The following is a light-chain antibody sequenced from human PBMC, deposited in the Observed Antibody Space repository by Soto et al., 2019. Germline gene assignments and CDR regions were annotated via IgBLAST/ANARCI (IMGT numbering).Light chain of an antibody. Sequence: QSVLTQPASVSGSPGQSITISCTGTSTDVGGFNFVSWYQQHPGKAPKLMIYEASNRPSGVSNRFSGSKSGTSASLTISGLQAEDEANYYCTSYTTSITLCVVFGGGTKVTVL. V-gene: IGLV2-14*01. CDR2: EAS. CDR3: TSYTTSITLCVV. J-gene: IGLJ2*01. CDR1: STDVGGFNF.